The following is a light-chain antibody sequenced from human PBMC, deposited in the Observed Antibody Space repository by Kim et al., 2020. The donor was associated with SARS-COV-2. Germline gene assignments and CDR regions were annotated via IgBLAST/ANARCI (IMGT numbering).Light chain of an antibody. CDR2: EVS. CDR1: SSDVGSYNY. CDR3: SSYAGSNNFGVV. V-gene: IGLV2-8*01. J-gene: IGLJ3*02. Sequence: SVTISCTGTSSDVGSYNYVAWYQQHPGKAPKVMIYEVSKRPSGVPDRFTGSKSANTAFLTVSGLQAEDEADYYCSSYAGSNNFGVVFGGGTKVTVL.